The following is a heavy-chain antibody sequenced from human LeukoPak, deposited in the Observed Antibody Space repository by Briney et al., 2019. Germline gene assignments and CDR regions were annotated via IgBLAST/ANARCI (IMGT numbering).Heavy chain of an antibody. D-gene: IGHD1-14*01. CDR3: ATHVLFDPDNHSYWFDP. J-gene: IGHJ5*02. CDR2: IQYSGGT. Sequence: PSETLSLTCSVSGASINSYWWSWIRQPPGRALEGIAYIQYSGGTNYNPSLTSRVTVSLDKSKNQVSLLLTSATAADTAVYFCATHVLFDPDNHSYWFDPWGQGTLVTVSS. CDR1: GASINSYW. V-gene: IGHV4-59*08.